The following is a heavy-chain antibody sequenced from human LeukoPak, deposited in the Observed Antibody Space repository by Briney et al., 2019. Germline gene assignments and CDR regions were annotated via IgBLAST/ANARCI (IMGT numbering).Heavy chain of an antibody. Sequence: GGSLRLSCAASGFTLSSYAMTWVRQAPGKGLEWVSDIGDSGATTYYADSVRGRFTISRDNSKNTLYLQMSSLRAEDTAVYFCASFHYYGSGAYYLSYWGQGTLVTVSS. J-gene: IGHJ4*02. CDR3: ASFHYYGSGAYYLSY. V-gene: IGHV3-23*01. CDR1: GFTLSSYA. CDR2: IGDSGATT. D-gene: IGHD3-10*01.